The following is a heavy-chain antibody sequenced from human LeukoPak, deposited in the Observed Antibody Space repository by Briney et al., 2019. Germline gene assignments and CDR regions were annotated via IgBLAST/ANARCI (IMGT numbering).Heavy chain of an antibody. Sequence: GGSLRLSCAASGFTFSSYAMSWVRQAPGKGLECVSAISGGGPVTYYTDSAKGRFTISRDNSKNTLYLEMNGLRAEDTAVYYCARRGSSGWYDYWGQGTLVTVSS. D-gene: IGHD6-19*01. V-gene: IGHV3-23*01. CDR2: ISGGGPVT. J-gene: IGHJ4*02. CDR3: ARRGSSGWYDY. CDR1: GFTFSSYA.